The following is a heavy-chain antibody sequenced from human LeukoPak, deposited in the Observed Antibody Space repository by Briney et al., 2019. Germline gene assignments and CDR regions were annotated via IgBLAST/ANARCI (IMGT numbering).Heavy chain of an antibody. CDR3: AGRSVDYDILTGYSFDY. V-gene: IGHV1-69*05. CDR2: IIPIFGTA. D-gene: IGHD3-9*01. Sequence: SVKVSCKASGGTFSSYAISWVRQAPGQGLEWMGRIIPIFGTANYAQKFQGRVTITTDESTSTAYMELSSLRSEDTAVYYCAGRSVDYDILTGYSFDYWGQGTLVTVSS. CDR1: GGTFSSYA. J-gene: IGHJ4*02.